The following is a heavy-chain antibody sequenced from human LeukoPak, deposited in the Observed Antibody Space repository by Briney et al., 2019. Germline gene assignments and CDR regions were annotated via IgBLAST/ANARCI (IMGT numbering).Heavy chain of an antibody. J-gene: IGHJ6*02. CDR1: GFTFSSYS. D-gene: IGHD6-13*01. CDR2: ISSSSSTI. Sequence: QPGGSLRLSCAASGFTFSSYSMNWVRQAPGKGLEWVSYISSSSSTIYYADSVKGRFTISRDNAKNSLYLQMNSLRAEDTAVYYCARDRETLGSSWYEYYYYYYGMDVWGQGTTVTVSS. V-gene: IGHV3-48*01. CDR3: ARDRETLGSSWYEYYYYYYGMDV.